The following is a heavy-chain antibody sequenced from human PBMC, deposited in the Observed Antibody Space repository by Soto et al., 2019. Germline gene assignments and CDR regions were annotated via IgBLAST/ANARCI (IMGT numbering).Heavy chain of an antibody. J-gene: IGHJ4*02. CDR1: GYTFTDYD. CDR2: MSPDSGNA. D-gene: IGHD2-21*02. V-gene: IGHV1-8*01. CDR3: EVTTGY. Sequence: QLQLVQSRAEVKKPGASVRVSCKTSGYTFTDYDINWVRQATGQGLEWMGWMSPDSGNAGHAQQFQGRVIMTRNTSISTAYIALSSLRSKASVVYYWEVTTGYWGQGNRFTFSS.